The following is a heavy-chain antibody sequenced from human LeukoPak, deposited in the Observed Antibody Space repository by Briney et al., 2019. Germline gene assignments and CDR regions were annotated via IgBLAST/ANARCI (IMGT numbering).Heavy chain of an antibody. CDR3: ARDSLAAAGYYFDY. CDR1: GGSISSGSYY. D-gene: IGHD6-13*01. Sequence: SETLSLTCTVSGGSISSGSYYWSWIRQPAGKGLEWIGRIYTSGSTNYNPSLKSRVTISVDTSKNQFSLKLSSVTAADTAVYYCARDSLAAAGYYFDYWGQGTLVTVSS. J-gene: IGHJ4*02. CDR2: IYTSGST. V-gene: IGHV4-61*02.